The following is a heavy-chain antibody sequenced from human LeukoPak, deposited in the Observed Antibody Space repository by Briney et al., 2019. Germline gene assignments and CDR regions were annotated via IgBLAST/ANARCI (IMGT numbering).Heavy chain of an antibody. V-gene: IGHV1-69*05. D-gene: IGHD3-16*02. CDR1: GGTFSSYA. CDR2: IIPIFGTA. Sequence: SVKVSCKASGGTFSSYAISWVRQAPGQGLEWMGKIIPIFGTANYAQKFQGRVTITTDESTSTAYMELSSLRSEDTAVYYCARQDIGGVMVPSFDYWGQGTLVTVSS. J-gene: IGHJ4*02. CDR3: ARQDIGGVMVPSFDY.